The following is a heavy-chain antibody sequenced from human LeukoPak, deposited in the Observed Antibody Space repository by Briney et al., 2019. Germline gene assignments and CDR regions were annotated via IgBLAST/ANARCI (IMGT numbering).Heavy chain of an antibody. J-gene: IGHJ6*02. CDR3: ARGRECSGGSCYYYYYGMDV. V-gene: IGHV4-34*01. D-gene: IGHD2-15*01. CDR2: INHSGST. CDR1: GGSFSGYY. Sequence: SETLSLTCAVYGGSFSGYYWSWIRQPPGKGPEWIGEINHSGSTNYNPSLKSRVTISVDTSKNQFSLKLSSVTAADTAVYYCARGRECSGGSCYYYYYGMDVWGQGTTVTVSS.